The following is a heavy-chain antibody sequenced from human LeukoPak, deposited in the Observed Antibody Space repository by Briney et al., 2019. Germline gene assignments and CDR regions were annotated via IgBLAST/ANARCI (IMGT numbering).Heavy chain of an antibody. J-gene: IGHJ4*02. V-gene: IGHV3-48*02. CDR1: GFTFSHYG. Sequence: GGPLSLSCAASGFTFSHYGMNWVRQAPGKGLEWISYISSSSRTICYVDSVKGRFTISRDNAKNSLYLQMNSLRDEDTAVYYCARDFNDPIDYWGQGTLVTVSS. CDR2: ISSSSRTI. CDR3: ARDFNDPIDY. D-gene: IGHD1-1*01.